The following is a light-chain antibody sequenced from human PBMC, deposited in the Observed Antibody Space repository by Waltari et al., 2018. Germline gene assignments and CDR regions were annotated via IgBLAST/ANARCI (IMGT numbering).Light chain of an antibody. CDR2: DAS. CDR3: QKYVSLPAT. CDR1: QSVGKS. Sequence: ELVLTQSPGTLSLSPGERATLSCRASQSVGKSLAWYQQKPGQAPRLLIYDASRRATGIPDRFSGSGFGTDFSLTISRLEPEDFAVYYCQKYVSLPATFGQGTKVEIK. V-gene: IGKV3-20*01. J-gene: IGKJ1*01.